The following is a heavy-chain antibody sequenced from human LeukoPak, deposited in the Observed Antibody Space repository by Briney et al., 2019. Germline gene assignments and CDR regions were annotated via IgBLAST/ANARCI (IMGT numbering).Heavy chain of an antibody. D-gene: IGHD2-2*01. J-gene: IGHJ4*02. Sequence: PGGSLRLSCAASGFTFSTYWMSWVRQAPGKGLEWVANIKQDGGEKYYVDSVKGRFTISRDNAKNSLYLQMNSLRAEDTAVYYCARISHCTSTSCLDYWGQGTLVTVSS. CDR2: IKQDGGEK. V-gene: IGHV3-7*01. CDR1: GFTFSTYW. CDR3: ARISHCTSTSCLDY.